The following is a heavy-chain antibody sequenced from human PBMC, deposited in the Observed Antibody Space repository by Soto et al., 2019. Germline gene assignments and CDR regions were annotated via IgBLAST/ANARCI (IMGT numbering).Heavy chain of an antibody. Sequence: QVQLVQSGAEVKKPGASVKVSCKASGYTFTSYGITWVRQAPGQGLEWMGWISAYNGNTNYAQKLQGRVTTTTDTSPSTSYMELRSRRSDDTAVDYCATDDSGYDLDYWGQGALVTVSS. D-gene: IGHD5-12*01. CDR2: ISAYNGNT. CDR3: ATDDSGYDLDY. V-gene: IGHV1-18*01. J-gene: IGHJ4*02. CDR1: GYTFTSYG.